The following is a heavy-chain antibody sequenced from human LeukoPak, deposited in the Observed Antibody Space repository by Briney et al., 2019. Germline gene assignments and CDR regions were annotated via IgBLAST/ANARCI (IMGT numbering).Heavy chain of an antibody. D-gene: IGHD6-19*01. Sequence: PGGSLRLSCAAPGFTFSSYAMSWVRQAPGKGLEWVSAISGSGGSTYYADSVKGRFTISRDNSKNTLYLQMNSLRAEDTAVYYCALKPGIAVAGRFDYWGQGTLATVSS. V-gene: IGHV3-23*01. CDR2: ISGSGGST. J-gene: IGHJ4*02. CDR3: ALKPGIAVAGRFDY. CDR1: GFTFSSYA.